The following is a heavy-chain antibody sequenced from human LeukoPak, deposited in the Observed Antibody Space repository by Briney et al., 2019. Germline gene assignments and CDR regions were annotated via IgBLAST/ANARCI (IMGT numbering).Heavy chain of an antibody. D-gene: IGHD6-19*01. V-gene: IGHV1-2*06. J-gene: IGHJ5*02. CDR1: GYTFTGYY. CDR3: ARDHIALGDWFDP. CDR2: INPNSGGT. Sequence: ASVKVSCKASGYTFTGYYMHWVRQAPGQGLEWMGRINPNSGGTNYAQKFQGRVTMTRDTSTSTAYMEMSRLRSDDTAVYYCARDHIALGDWFDPWGQGTLVTVSS.